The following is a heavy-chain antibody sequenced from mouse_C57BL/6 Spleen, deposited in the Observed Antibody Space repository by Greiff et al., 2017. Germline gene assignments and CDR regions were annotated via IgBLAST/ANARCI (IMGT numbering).Heavy chain of an antibody. J-gene: IGHJ1*03. V-gene: IGHV1-69*01. CDR3: ARGTTVVAHFDV. CDR2: IDPSDSYT. CDR1: GYTFTSYW. D-gene: IGHD1-1*01. Sequence: VQLQQPGAALVMPGASVKLSCKASGYTFTSYWMHWVKQRPGQGLEWIGEIDPSDSYTNYNQKFKGKSTVTVDKSSSTAYMQLSSLTSEDSAVYYCARGTTVVAHFDVWGTGTTVTVSS.